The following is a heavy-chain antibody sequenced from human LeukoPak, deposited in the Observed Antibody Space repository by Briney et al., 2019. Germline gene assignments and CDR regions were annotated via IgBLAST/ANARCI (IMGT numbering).Heavy chain of an antibody. CDR1: GGSISSGGYS. V-gene: IGHV4-30-2*01. CDR2: IYHSGST. D-gene: IGHD5-12*01. J-gene: IGHJ4*02. CDR3: ARSGYSGYDYGL. Sequence: PSEALSLTCAVSGGSISSGGYSWSWIRQPPGKGLEWIGYIYHSGSTYYNPSLKSRVTISVDRSKNQFSLKLSSVTAADTGVYYCARSGYSGYDYGLWGQGTLVTVSS.